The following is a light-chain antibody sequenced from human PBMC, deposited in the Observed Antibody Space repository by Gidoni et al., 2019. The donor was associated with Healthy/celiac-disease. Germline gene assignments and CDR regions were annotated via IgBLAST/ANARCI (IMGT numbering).Light chain of an antibody. V-gene: IGKV3-20*01. CDR3: QQYGSVTWT. CDR2: GAS. CDR1: QSVSSSY. J-gene: IGKJ1*01. Sequence: EIVLTQSPGTLSLSPGERATLSCRASQSVSSSYLAWYQQKPGQAPRPLIYGASSRATGIPDRFSGSGSGTDFTLTISRLEPEDFAVYYCQQYGSVTWTFGQGTKVEIK.